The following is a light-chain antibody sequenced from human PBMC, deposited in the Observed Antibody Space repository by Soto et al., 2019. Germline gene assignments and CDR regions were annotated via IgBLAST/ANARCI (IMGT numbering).Light chain of an antibody. J-gene: IGLJ3*02. CDR2: SNN. CDR3: AAWDDSLKWV. Sequence: QAVVAQSPSASGTPGQRVTISCSGSSSNIGSYTVNWYQQLPGTAPKLLIYSNNQRPSGVPDRFSGSKSGTSASLAVSGLQSEDEADYYCAAWDDSLKWVFGGGTKLTVL. V-gene: IGLV1-44*01. CDR1: SSNIGSYT.